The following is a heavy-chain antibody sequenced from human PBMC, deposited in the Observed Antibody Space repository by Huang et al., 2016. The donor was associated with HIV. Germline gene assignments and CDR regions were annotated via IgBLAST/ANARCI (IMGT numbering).Heavy chain of an antibody. CDR2: IYPGDSDT. D-gene: IGHD4-17*01. Sequence: EVQLVQSGAEVKKPGESLKISCKGSGYRFTNYWIGWVRQMHGKGLEWMGIIYPGDSDTRYSPSFQGQVTISADISTAYLQWSSLKASDTAMYYCARHDGARPGWVDNWGQGTLVTVSS. CDR1: GYRFTNYW. J-gene: IGHJ5*02. V-gene: IGHV5-51*01. CDR3: ARHDGARPGWVDN.